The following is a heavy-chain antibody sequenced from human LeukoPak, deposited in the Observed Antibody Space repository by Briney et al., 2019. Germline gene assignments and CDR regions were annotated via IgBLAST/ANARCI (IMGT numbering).Heavy chain of an antibody. CDR1: GFTFSSYS. Sequence: GGSLRLSCAASGFTFSSYSMNWVRQAPGKGLEWVSSISSSSSYIYYADSVKGRFTISRDNAKNSLYLQMNSLRAEDTGVYYCARNGIAVNGYFDYWGQGTLVTVSS. V-gene: IGHV3-21*01. CDR3: ARNGIAVNGYFDY. D-gene: IGHD6-19*01. CDR2: ISSSSSYI. J-gene: IGHJ4*02.